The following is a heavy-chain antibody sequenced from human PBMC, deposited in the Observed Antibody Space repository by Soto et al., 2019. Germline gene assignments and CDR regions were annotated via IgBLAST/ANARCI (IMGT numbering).Heavy chain of an antibody. CDR2: IYSGGST. CDR3: AREYYDSSGYGDY. D-gene: IGHD3-22*01. V-gene: IGHV3-53*02. CDR1: GFTVSSNY. Sequence: EVQLVETGGGLIQPGGSLRLSCAASGFTVSSNYMSWVRQAPGKGLEWVSVIYSGGSTYYADSVKGRFTISRDNSKNTLYLQMNSLRAEDTAVYYCAREYYDSSGYGDYWGQGTLVTVSS. J-gene: IGHJ4*02.